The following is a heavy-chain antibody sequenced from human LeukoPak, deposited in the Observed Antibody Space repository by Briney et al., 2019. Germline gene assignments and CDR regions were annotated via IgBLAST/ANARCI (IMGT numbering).Heavy chain of an antibody. J-gene: IGHJ4*02. V-gene: IGHV3-11*01. CDR3: AIIVVVPAAVDY. CDR1: GFTFSDYY. D-gene: IGHD2-2*01. Sequence: PGGSLRLSCAASGFTFSDYYMSWIRQAPGKGLEWVSYISGSGSTIYYADSVKGRFTISRDNAKNSLYLQMNSLRAEDTAVYYCAIIVVVPAAVDYWGQGTLVTVSS. CDR2: ISGSGSTI.